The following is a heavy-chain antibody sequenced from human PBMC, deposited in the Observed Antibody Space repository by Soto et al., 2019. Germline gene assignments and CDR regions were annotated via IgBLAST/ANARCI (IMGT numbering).Heavy chain of an antibody. CDR3: ARVAETREYYLAY. V-gene: IGHV4-30-4*01. CDR2: IYYSGST. J-gene: IGHJ4*02. D-gene: IGHD3-10*01. CDR1: GGSITSGHHY. Sequence: QVQLQESGPGLVKPSETLSLTCTVSGGSITSGHHYWSWIRQPPGKGLEWIGYIYYSGSTYYNPSLNSRATISLDTSKDQFSLNLRSVIAADTAVYYCARVAETREYYLAYWGQGTLVTVSS.